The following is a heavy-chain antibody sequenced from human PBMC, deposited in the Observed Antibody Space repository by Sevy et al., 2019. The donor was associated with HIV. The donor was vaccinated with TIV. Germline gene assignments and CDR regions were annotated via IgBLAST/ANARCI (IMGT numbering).Heavy chain of an antibody. D-gene: IGHD2-15*01. V-gene: IGHV3-30-3*01. J-gene: IGHJ6*02. CDR3: AREGGDCSGGSCYLTYYYYGMDV. CDR1: GFTFSSYA. CDR2: ISYDGSNK. Sequence: GGSLRLSCAASGFTFSSYAMHWVRQAPGKGLKWVAVISYDGSNKYYADSVKGRFTISRDNSKNTLYLQMNSLRAEDTAVYYCAREGGDCSGGSCYLTYYYYGMDVWGQGTTVTVSS.